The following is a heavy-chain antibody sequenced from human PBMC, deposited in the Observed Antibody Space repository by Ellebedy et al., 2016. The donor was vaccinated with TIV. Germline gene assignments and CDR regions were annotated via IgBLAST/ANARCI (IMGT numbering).Heavy chain of an antibody. V-gene: IGHV3-9*01. CDR2: ISWNSGTT. CDR3: ARDLRITARDYYLDY. D-gene: IGHD6-6*01. CDR1: GFTFDDYA. J-gene: IGHJ4*02. Sequence: SLKISCAASGFTFDDYAMHWVRQAPGKGLEWVSGISWNSGTTDYADFEKGRFTISRDNAKNSLYLQMNRLRADDTAFYYCARDLRITARDYYLDYWGQGTLVTVSS.